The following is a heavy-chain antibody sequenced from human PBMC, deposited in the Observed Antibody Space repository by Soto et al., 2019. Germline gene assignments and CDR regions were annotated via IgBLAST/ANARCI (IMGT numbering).Heavy chain of an antibody. CDR2: ISGSSDDI. Sequence: GGSLRLSCDTSGFTFSNYVMTWVRQAPGRGLEWVSSISGSSDDIYYADSVKGRFTISRDNAKNSLYLQMNSLRAEDTAVYYCARGLTPYSIAAAGNWFDPWGQGTLVTV. CDR3: ARGLTPYSIAAAGNWFDP. D-gene: IGHD6-13*01. V-gene: IGHV3-21*01. J-gene: IGHJ5*02. CDR1: GFTFSNYV.